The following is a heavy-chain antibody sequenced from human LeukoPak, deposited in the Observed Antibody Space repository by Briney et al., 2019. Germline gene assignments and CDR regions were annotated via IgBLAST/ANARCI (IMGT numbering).Heavy chain of an antibody. CDR1: GLTFGDHA. Sequence: GGSLRLSCAASGLTFGDHAMSWVRQPPGKGLEWVSAISGSGGKTYYADSVKGRFTISRDNSKNTVNLQMNSLRAEDTAIYYCVRSGGYWGQGTLVTVSS. D-gene: IGHD1-26*01. CDR2: ISGSGGKT. V-gene: IGHV3-23*01. J-gene: IGHJ4*02. CDR3: VRSGGY.